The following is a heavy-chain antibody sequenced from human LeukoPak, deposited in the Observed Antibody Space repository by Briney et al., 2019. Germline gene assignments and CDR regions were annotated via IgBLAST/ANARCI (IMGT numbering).Heavy chain of an antibody. J-gene: IGHJ4*02. CDR3: VKDESRYYASGSYDPGLYYFDY. CDR2: ISGSGGST. CDR1: GFTFSSYG. Sequence: GGSLRLSCAASGFTFSSYGMSWVRQAPGKGLEWVSAISGSGGSTYYADSVKGRFSISRDNSKNTLYVQMNSLRVEDTAVYYCVKDESRYYASGSYDPGLYYFDYWGQGTLVTVSS. D-gene: IGHD3-10*01. V-gene: IGHV3-23*01.